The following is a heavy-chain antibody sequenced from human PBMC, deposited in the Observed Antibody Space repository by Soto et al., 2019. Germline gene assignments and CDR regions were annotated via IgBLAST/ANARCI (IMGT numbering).Heavy chain of an antibody. D-gene: IGHD4-17*01. CDR2: ISYDGSNK. Sequence: QVQLVESGGGVVQPGRSLRLSCAASGFTFSSYGMHWVRQAPGKGLEWVAVISYDGSNKYYADSMKGRFTISRDNSKNTLYLQMNSLRAEDTAVYYCAKDYGVYWYFDLWGRGTLVTVSS. J-gene: IGHJ2*01. V-gene: IGHV3-30*18. CDR3: AKDYGVYWYFDL. CDR1: GFTFSSYG.